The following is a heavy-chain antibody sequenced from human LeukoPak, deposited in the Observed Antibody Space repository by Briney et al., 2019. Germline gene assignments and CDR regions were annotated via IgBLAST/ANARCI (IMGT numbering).Heavy chain of an antibody. CDR3: ARRGATISGVVTYHDNGLDV. V-gene: IGHV3-7*01. CDR1: GFTFHKYW. D-gene: IGHD3-3*01. Sequence: GGSLRLSCVASGFTFHKYWMVWVRQAPGKGLEWVANIKEDGSEKNYLDAVKGRFTISRDNAQNSLYVHMTSLRVEDTGVYYWARRGATISGVVTYHDNGLDVWGQGTSVTVSS. CDR2: IKEDGSEK. J-gene: IGHJ6*02.